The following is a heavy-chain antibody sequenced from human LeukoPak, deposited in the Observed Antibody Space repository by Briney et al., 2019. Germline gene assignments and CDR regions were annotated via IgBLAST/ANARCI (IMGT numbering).Heavy chain of an antibody. CDR1: GFTFSSYE. Sequence: PGGSLRLSCAASGFTFSSYEMNWVRQAPGKGLEWVSYISSGGITRYYADSVKGRFTISRDNSKNTLYLQMNSLRAEDTAVYYCARDSESHFDYWGQGTLVIVSS. V-gene: IGHV3-48*03. J-gene: IGHJ4*02. CDR3: ARDSESHFDY. CDR2: ISSGGITR.